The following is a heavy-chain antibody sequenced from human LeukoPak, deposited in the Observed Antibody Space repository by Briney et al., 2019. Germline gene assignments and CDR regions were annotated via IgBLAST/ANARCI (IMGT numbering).Heavy chain of an antibody. Sequence: GGSLRLSCAASGFSFSTSGMHWIRQAPGKGLEWVAFIQSDGGNEYYADSVKGRFTISRDNAKNSLYLQMNSLRADDTAVYYCAHLGGMVIQNWGQGTLVTVSS. D-gene: IGHD3-16*01. J-gene: IGHJ1*01. CDR2: IQSDGGNE. CDR3: AHLGGMVIQN. CDR1: GFSFSTSG. V-gene: IGHV3-30*02.